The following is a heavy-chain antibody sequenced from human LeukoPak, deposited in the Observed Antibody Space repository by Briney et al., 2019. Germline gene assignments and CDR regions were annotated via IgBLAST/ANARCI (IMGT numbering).Heavy chain of an antibody. CDR2: INPGGGGT. Sequence: ASVKVSCKASGYTFTSFHMHWVRQAPGQGLEWMGIINPGGGGTSYPQKFQGRVTMTRDTSTSTVYMELSSLRSEDTAVYYCARAPHSSAGDNFDYWGQGTLVTVSS. CDR3: ARAPHSSAGDNFDY. CDR1: GYTFTSFH. D-gene: IGHD2-15*01. V-gene: IGHV1-46*01. J-gene: IGHJ4*02.